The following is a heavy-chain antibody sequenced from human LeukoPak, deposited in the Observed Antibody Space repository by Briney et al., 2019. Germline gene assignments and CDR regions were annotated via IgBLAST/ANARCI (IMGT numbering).Heavy chain of an antibody. CDR1: GGSISSYY. CDR3: ARRVFGVVPYYYYYYMDV. V-gene: IGHV4-59*08. CDR2: IYYSGST. J-gene: IGHJ6*03. D-gene: IGHD3-3*01. Sequence: SETLSLTCTVFGGSISSYYWSWIRQPPGKGLEWIGYIYYSGSTNYNPSLKSRVTISVDTSKNQFSLKLSSVTAADTAVYYCARRVFGVVPYYYYYYMDVRGKGTTVTVSS.